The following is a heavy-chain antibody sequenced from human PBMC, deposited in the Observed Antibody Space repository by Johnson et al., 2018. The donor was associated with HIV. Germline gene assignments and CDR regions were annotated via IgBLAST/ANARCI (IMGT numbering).Heavy chain of an antibody. CDR1: GFTFSSYD. J-gene: IGHJ3*02. V-gene: IGHV3-30-3*01. Sequence: QVQLVESGGGVVQPGRSLRLSCAASGFTFSSYDIHWVRQAPGKGLEGVAVISDDGSNKYYADSVKGRFTISRDNSKNTLYRQMNSLRAEDTAGYYCARDDPRSAFDIWGQGTMVTVSS. CDR2: ISDDGSNK. CDR3: ARDDPRSAFDI.